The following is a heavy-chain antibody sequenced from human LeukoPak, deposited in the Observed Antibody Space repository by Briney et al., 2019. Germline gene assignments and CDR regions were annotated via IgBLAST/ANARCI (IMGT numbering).Heavy chain of an antibody. V-gene: IGHV1-2*02. Sequence: ASVNVSCKASGYTFTDYYIHWVRQAPGQGLEWMGWINLNSGDTYYAQNFQDRVTMTGDTSISTAYLELSSLRSDDTAVFYRARSYFDVLTNYYMWLAPWGQGTLVTVSS. D-gene: IGHD3-9*01. CDR3: ARSYFDVLTNYYMWLAP. J-gene: IGHJ5*02. CDR2: INLNSGDT. CDR1: GYTFTDYY.